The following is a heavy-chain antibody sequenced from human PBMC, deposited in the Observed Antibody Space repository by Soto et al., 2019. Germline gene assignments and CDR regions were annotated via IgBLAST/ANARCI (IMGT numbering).Heavy chain of an antibody. V-gene: IGHV1-69*01. D-gene: IGHD3-10*01. CDR2: IIPIFGTA. J-gene: IGHJ4*02. CDR3: ASRSSLRSGSPLDY. CDR1: GGTFSSYA. Sequence: QVQLVQSGAEVKKPGSSVKVSCKASGGTFSSYAISWVRQAPGQGLEWMGGIIPIFGTANYAQKFQGRVTITADESTSKAYMELSSLRSEDTAVYYCASRSSLRSGSPLDYWGQGTLVTVSS.